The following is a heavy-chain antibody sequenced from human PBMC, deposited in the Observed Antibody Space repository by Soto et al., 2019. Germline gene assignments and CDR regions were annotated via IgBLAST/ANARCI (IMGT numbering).Heavy chain of an antibody. CDR1: GFTFTSSA. D-gene: IGHD5-18*01. J-gene: IGHJ6*02. CDR3: AAEGYSYGYYYYGMDV. Sequence: GASVKVSCKASGFTFTSSAVQWVRQARGQRLEWIGWIVVGSGNTNYAQKFQERVTITRDMSTSTAYMELSSLRSEDTAVYYCAAEGYSYGYYYYGMDVWGQGTTVTVSS. V-gene: IGHV1-58*01. CDR2: IVVGSGNT.